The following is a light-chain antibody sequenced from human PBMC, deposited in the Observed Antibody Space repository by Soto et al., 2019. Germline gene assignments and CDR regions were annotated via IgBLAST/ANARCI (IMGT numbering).Light chain of an antibody. CDR1: SSDVGTYDI. J-gene: IGLJ2*01. Sequence: QSALTQPASVSGSPGQSITISCTGTSSDVGTYDIVSWYQQHPGEAPRLLIYEVTERPSGVSIRFSGSKSDYTASLTISGLQAHDEADYYCSSFAGRVVGVFGGGTNLTVL. V-gene: IGLV2-23*02. CDR3: SSFAGRVVGV. CDR2: EVT.